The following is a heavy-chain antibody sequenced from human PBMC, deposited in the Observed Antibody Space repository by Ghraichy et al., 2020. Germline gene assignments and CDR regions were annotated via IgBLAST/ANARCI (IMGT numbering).Heavy chain of an antibody. Sequence: ASVKVSCKASGYTFTGYYIHWVRQAPGQGLEWMGRINPNSGGTNYAQNFQGRVTMTRDTSISTVYMELSRLRSDDTAVYYCARVGGLCTGGVCYSDSGFDPWGQGTLVTVSS. CDR2: INPNSGGT. CDR1: GYTFTGYY. D-gene: IGHD2-8*02. V-gene: IGHV1-2*06. J-gene: IGHJ5*02. CDR3: ARVGGLCTGGVCYSDSGFDP.